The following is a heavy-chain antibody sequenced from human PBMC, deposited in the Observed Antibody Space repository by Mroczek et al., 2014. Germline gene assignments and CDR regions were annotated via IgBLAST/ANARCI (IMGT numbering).Heavy chain of an antibody. CDR1: GGSFSGYY. CDR2: INHSGST. V-gene: IGHV4-34*01. D-gene: IGHD6-19*01. Sequence: QVQLQQWGAGLLKPSETLSLTCAVYGGSFSGYYWSWIRQPPGKGLEWIGEINHSGSTNYNPSLKSRVTISVDTSKNQFSLKLSSVTAADTAVYYCARGTVAGPXVDYWGQGTLVTVSS. J-gene: IGHJ4*02. CDR3: ARGTVAGPXVDY.